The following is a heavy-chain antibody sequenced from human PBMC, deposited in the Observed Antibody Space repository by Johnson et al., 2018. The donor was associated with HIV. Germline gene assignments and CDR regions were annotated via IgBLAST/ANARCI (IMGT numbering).Heavy chain of an antibody. CDR3: ARVKYAVTNHDSNAFDI. CDR1: GFTFDDYA. CDR2: ISSRGSLT. J-gene: IGHJ3*02. D-gene: IGHD3-16*01. Sequence: EVQLVESGGGLVQPGRSLRLSCAASGFTFDDYAMHWIRQAPGKGLEWLSYISSRGSLTYYADSVEGRFTISRDSAKNSLYLQMSSLRAEDTALYYCARVKYAVTNHDSNAFDIWGQGTMVTVSS. V-gene: IGHV3-48*03.